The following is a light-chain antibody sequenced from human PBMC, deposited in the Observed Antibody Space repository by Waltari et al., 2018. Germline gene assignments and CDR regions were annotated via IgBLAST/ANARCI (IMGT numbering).Light chain of an antibody. CDR2: EDS. V-gene: IGLV3-27*01. CDR1: ILSKQY. J-gene: IGLJ3*02. CDR3: FSAADNNWV. Sequence: SYELTQPSSVSVSPGQTAKILCPGDILSKQYARWFQQKPGQAPLLLIYEDSERPSEIPGRFSGSSSGTTVTLTITGAHVDDEADYYCFSAADNNWVFGGGTKLTVL.